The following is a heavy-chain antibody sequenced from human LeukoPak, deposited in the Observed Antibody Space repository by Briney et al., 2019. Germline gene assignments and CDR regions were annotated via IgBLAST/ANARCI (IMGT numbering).Heavy chain of an antibody. J-gene: IGHJ3*02. CDR3: ARPETQYSSGLNGFDI. D-gene: IGHD6-19*01. Sequence: GGSLRLSCAASGFTVSSNYMNWVRQAPGKGLVWVSRINSDGSRTTYADSVKGRFTISRDNAKNTLYLQMNSLRTEDTAVYYCARPETQYSSGLNGFDIWGQGTMVTVS. CDR2: INSDGSRT. V-gene: IGHV3-74*01. CDR1: GFTVSSNY.